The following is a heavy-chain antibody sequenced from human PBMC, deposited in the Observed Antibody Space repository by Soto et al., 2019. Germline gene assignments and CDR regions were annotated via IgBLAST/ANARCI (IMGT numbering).Heavy chain of an antibody. J-gene: IGHJ6*03. Sequence: GGSLRLSCAASGFTFSIYAMSWFRQAPGKGLEWVSAISGSGGSTYYADSVKGRFTISRDNSKNTLYLQMNSLRAEDTAVYYCAGNTIFGVVIGRYHMDVWGKGTTVSVSS. CDR2: ISGSGGST. V-gene: IGHV3-23*01. CDR1: GFTFSIYA. CDR3: AGNTIFGVVIGRYHMDV. D-gene: IGHD3-3*01.